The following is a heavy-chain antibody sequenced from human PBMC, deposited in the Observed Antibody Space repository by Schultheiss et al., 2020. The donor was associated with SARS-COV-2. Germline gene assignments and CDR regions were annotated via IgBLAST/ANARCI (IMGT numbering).Heavy chain of an antibody. V-gene: IGHV4-59*04. CDR1: GGSISSYY. CDR3: AGGGNSDVVRGP. D-gene: IGHD4-23*01. J-gene: IGHJ5*02. CDR2: IYHSGST. Sequence: SETLSLTCTVSGGSISSYYWSWIRQPPGKGLEWIGSIYHSGSTYYNPSLKSRVTLSVDTSKNQFSLKLSSVTAADTAVYYCAGGGNSDVVRGPWGQGTLVTVSS.